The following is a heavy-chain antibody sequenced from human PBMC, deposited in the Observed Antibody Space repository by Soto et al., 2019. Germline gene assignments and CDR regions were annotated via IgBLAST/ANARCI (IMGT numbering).Heavy chain of an antibody. J-gene: IGHJ4*02. D-gene: IGHD2-2*01. CDR2: ISYDGSNK. CDR1: GFTFSSYG. CDR3: AKDRRGYCSSTSCPYFDY. V-gene: IGHV3-30*18. Sequence: PGGSLRLSCAASGFTFSSYGMHWVRQAPGKGLEWVAVISYDGSNKYYADSVKGRFTISRDNSKNTLYLQMNSLRAEGTAVYYCAKDRRGYCSSTSCPYFDYWGQGTLVTVSS.